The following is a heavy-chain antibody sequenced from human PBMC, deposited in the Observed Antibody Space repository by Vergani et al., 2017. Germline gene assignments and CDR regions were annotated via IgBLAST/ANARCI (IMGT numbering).Heavy chain of an antibody. V-gene: IGHV3-7*01. D-gene: IGHD1-26*01. CDR3: AREEGGAFDD. CDR2: IKQDGSEK. Sequence: EVQLVESGGGLVQPGGSLRLSCAASGCTFSSYWMSWVRQAPGKGLEWVANIKQDGSEKYYVDSVKGRFTISRDNAKNSLYLQMNSLRAEDTAVYYCAREEGGAFDDWGQGTLVTVSS. CDR1: GCTFSSYW. J-gene: IGHJ4*02.